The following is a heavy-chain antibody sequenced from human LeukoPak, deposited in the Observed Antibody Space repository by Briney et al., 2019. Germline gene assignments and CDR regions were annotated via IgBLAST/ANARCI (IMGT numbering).Heavy chain of an antibody. Sequence: GWSLRLSCAASVFTVSSNYMSWVRQAEGKGLASVSVIYSGGSTHYADSVKGRFTISRDNSKNTLYIQTNSLRAEDTAVYYCASLEGYYSSGWYWYFDLWGRGTLVTVSS. V-gene: IGHV3-53*01. CDR1: VFTVSSNY. CDR2: IYSGGST. D-gene: IGHD6-19*01. J-gene: IGHJ2*01. CDR3: ASLEGYYSSGWYWYFDL.